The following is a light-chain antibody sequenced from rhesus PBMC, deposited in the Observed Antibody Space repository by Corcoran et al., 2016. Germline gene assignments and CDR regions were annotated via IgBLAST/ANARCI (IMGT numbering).Light chain of an antibody. Sequence: QSVLTQPPSVSKSLGQSVTISCTGTSSDIGGYNNVSWYQQHPGTAPRLLIYDVSKRPSGVSDRFSGSKSGNTASLTISGLQAEDEADYYCCSYRGGCTFVFGSGTKLTVL. CDR2: DVS. CDR3: CSYRGGCTFV. V-gene: IGLV2S9*01. CDR1: SSDIGGYNN. J-gene: IGLJ6*01.